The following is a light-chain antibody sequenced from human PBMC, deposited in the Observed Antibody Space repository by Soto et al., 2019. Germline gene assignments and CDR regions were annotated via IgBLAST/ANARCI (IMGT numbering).Light chain of an antibody. Sequence: DIQMTQSPSSLSASVGDKVTITCRAIQSISSYLNWYQQKPGKAPKLLIYDASSLQSGVPSRFSGSGSWTDFTLPISSVPPEDFATYYCQQSDNVPRTFGQGTKLEIK. CDR3: QQSDNVPRT. J-gene: IGKJ2*01. CDR1: QSISSY. CDR2: DAS. V-gene: IGKV1-39*01.